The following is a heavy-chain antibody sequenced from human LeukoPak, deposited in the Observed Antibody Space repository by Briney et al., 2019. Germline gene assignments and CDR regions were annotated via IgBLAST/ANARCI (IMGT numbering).Heavy chain of an antibody. CDR2: ISGSGGNT. CDR1: GLTFSRYA. J-gene: IGHJ4*02. CDR3: ALEKGDSPDY. Sequence: GGSLRLSCPTSGLTFSRYAMSWVRQAPGKGLEWVSGISGSGGNTYYADSVKGRFTVSRDNSKNTLYLQLNSLRAEDTAVYYCALEKGDSPDYWGQGTLVTVSS. D-gene: IGHD5-12*01. V-gene: IGHV3-23*01.